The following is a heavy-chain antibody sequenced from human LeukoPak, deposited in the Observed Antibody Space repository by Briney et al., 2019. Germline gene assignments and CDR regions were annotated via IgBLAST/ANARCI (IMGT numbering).Heavy chain of an antibody. CDR1: GFTFSSYE. V-gene: IGHV3-48*03. CDR3: ARAPGGISRSGLVHY. J-gene: IGHJ4*02. CDR2: ISSSGSTI. D-gene: IGHD3-3*01. Sequence: PGGSLRLSCAASGFTFSSYEMNWVRQAPGKGLEWVSYISSSGSTIYYADSVKGRFTISRDNAKNSLYLQMNSLRAEDTAVYYCARAPGGISRSGLVHYWGQGTLVTVSS.